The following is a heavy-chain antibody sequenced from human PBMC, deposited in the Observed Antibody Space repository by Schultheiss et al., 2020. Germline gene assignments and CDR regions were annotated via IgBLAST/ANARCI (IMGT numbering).Heavy chain of an antibody. D-gene: IGHD6-13*01. CDR1: GFTFSSSG. CDR2: ISYDGSNK. CDR3: AKDRRGSHPPPYSSSWYPFDY. V-gene: IGHV3-30*18. J-gene: IGHJ4*02. Sequence: GGSLRLSCAASGFTFSSSGMHWVRQAPGKGLEWVALISYDGSNKYYADSVKGRFTISRDNSKNTLYLQMDSLRTEDTAVYYCAKDRRGSHPPPYSSSWYPFDYWGQGTLVTVSS.